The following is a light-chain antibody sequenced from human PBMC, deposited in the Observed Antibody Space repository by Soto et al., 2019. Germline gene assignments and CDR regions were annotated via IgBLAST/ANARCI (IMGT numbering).Light chain of an antibody. Sequence: EIVLTQSPATLSLSPGDRATLSCRASQSVGNYFAWYQQKPGQAPRLLIYDSSNRATGIPARFSGSGSGTDVTLIIISLEPEDFAVYYCQQRSDSTSNFGGGTKVDIK. V-gene: IGKV3-11*01. CDR3: QQRSDSTSN. CDR2: DSS. CDR1: QSVGNY. J-gene: IGKJ4*01.